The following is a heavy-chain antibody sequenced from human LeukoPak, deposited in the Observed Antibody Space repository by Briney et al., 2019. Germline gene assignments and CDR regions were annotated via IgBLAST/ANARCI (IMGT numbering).Heavy chain of an antibody. D-gene: IGHD2-15*01. V-gene: IGHV4-39*07. CDR3: ARDSGGWFWAFDY. CDR2: IYYSGST. J-gene: IGHJ4*02. Sequence: SETLSLTCTVSGGPISSSSYYWGWIRQPPGKGLEWIGSIYYSGSTYYNPSLKSRVTISVDTSKNQFSLKLSSVTAADTAVYYCARDSGGWFWAFDYWGQGTLVTVSS. CDR1: GGPISSSSYY.